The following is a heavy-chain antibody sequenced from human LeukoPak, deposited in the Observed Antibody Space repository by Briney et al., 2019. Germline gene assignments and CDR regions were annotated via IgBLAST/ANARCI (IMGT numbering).Heavy chain of an antibody. CDR3: AKDRMIVVVITTFDY. J-gene: IGHJ4*02. CDR1: GFTFDDYG. Sequence: GGSLRLSCAASGFTFDDYGMSWVRQAPGEGLEWVSGINWNGGSTGYADSVKGRFTISRDNAKNSLYLQMNSLRAEDTAVYYCAKDRMIVVVITTFDYWGQGTLVTVSS. CDR2: INWNGGST. D-gene: IGHD3-22*01. V-gene: IGHV3-20*04.